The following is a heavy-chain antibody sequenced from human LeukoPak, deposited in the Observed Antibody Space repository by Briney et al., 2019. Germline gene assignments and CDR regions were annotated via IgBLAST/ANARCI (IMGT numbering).Heavy chain of an antibody. Sequence: GRSLRLSCAASGFIFDDYAMHWVRQAPGKGLEWVSGISLNSGTKAYADSVKGRFTISRDNAKNTLYLQMNSLRAEDTAVYYCASGYYYDSSGLDYWGQGTLVTVSS. V-gene: IGHV3-9*01. D-gene: IGHD3-22*01. CDR2: ISLNSGTK. CDR1: GFIFDDYA. J-gene: IGHJ4*02. CDR3: ASGYYYDSSGLDY.